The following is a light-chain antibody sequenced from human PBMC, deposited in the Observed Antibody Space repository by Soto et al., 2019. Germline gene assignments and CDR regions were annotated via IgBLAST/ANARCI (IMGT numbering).Light chain of an antibody. CDR3: AAWDDSLXGYV. J-gene: IGLJ1*01. CDR1: SSNIGSNT. V-gene: IGLV1-44*01. Sequence: QSVLTQPPSASGTPGQRVTISCSGSSSNIGSNTVNWYQQLPGTAPKLLIYSNNQRPSGVPDRFSGSKSGTSASLAISGLQSEDEADYYCAAWDDSLXGYVFGTGTKX. CDR2: SNN.